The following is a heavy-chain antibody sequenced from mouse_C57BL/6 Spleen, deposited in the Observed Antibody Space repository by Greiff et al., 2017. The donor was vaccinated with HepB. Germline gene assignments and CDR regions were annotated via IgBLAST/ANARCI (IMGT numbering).Heavy chain of an antibody. J-gene: IGHJ2*01. CDR1: GFNIKDDY. V-gene: IGHV14-4*01. D-gene: IGHD1-1*01. CDR2: IDPENGDT. Sequence: EVQLQQSGAELVRPGASVKLSCTASGFNIKDDYMHWVKQRPEQGLEWIGWIDPENGDTEYASKFQGKATITADTSSNTAYLQLSSLTSEDTAVYYCTTPVVATPFDYWGQGTTLTVSS. CDR3: TTPVVATPFDY.